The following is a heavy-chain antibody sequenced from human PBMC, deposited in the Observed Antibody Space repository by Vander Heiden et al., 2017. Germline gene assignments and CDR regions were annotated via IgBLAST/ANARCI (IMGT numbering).Heavy chain of an antibody. D-gene: IGHD2-2*01. J-gene: IGHJ6*02. CDR1: GFHFSSYS. Sequence: EVQLVESGGGLVKPGGSLRLSCAASGFHFSSYSMNWVRQAPGKGLEWASSISSSSSYISYADSVKGRFTISRDNAKNSLYLQMNSLRAEDTAVYYCASAGLVVVPAAMNYYYYGMDVWGQGTTVTVSS. CDR3: ASAGLVVVPAAMNYYYYGMDV. CDR2: ISSSSSYI. V-gene: IGHV3-21*01.